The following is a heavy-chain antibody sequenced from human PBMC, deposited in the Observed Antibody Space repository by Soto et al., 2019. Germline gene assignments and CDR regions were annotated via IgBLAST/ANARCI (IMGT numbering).Heavy chain of an antibody. CDR2: ISAYNGNT. D-gene: IGHD1-20*01. Sequence: QVQLVQSGAEVKKPGASVKVSCKASGYTFTSYGISWVRQAPGQGLEWMGWISAYNGNTNYAQKLQGRVTMTTDTSTSTAHMEVRGLRSDDTAVYYCARTPSGILLLSWFDPWGQGTLGTVSS. CDR1: GYTFTSYG. V-gene: IGHV1-18*04. CDR3: ARTPSGILLLSWFDP. J-gene: IGHJ5*02.